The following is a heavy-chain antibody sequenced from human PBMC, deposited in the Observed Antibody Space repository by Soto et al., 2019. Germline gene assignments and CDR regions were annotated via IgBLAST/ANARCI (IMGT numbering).Heavy chain of an antibody. CDR3: ARDFGARGWGDDSSGYGDAFDI. CDR2: IYHGGST. J-gene: IGHJ3*02. Sequence: PPETLSLTCAVSGGSISSGGYSWSWIRQPPGTGLEWIGYIYHGGSTYYNPSLKSRVTISVDRSKNQFSLKLSSVTVADTAVYYCARDFGARGWGDDSSGYGDAFDIWGQGTMVTVSS. CDR1: GGSISSGGYS. D-gene: IGHD3-22*01. V-gene: IGHV4-30-2*01.